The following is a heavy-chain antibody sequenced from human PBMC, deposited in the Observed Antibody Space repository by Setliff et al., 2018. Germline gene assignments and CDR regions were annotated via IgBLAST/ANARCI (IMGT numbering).Heavy chain of an antibody. V-gene: IGHV4-39*07. CDR1: GGSISSSSYY. CDR2: IYYSGST. Sequence: PSETLSLTCTVSGGSISSSSYYWSWIRQPPGKGLEWIGSIYYSGSTYYNPSLKSRVTISVDTSKNQFSLKLSSVTAADTAVYYCARRETYYNFWSGYYAYWGQGTLVTVSS. J-gene: IGHJ4*02. CDR3: ARRETYYNFWSGYYAY. D-gene: IGHD3-3*01.